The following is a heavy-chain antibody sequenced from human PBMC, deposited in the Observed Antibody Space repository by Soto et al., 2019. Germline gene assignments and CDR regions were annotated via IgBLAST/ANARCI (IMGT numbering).Heavy chain of an antibody. V-gene: IGHV3-23*01. CDR1: GFTFSSYA. J-gene: IGHJ6*02. D-gene: IGHD6-19*01. CDR2: ISGSGGST. CDR3: AKVGDKARTIAVAPNYYYYYGMDV. Sequence: GGSLRLSCAASGFTFSSYAMSWVRQAPGKGLEWVSAISGSGGSTYYADSVKGRFTISRDNSKNTLYLQMNSLRAEDTAVYYCAKVGDKARTIAVAPNYYYYYGMDVWGQGTTVTVYS.